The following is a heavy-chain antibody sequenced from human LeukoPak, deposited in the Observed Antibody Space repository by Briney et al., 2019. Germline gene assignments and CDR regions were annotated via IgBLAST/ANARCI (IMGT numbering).Heavy chain of an antibody. V-gene: IGHV1-8*01. CDR3: AREGSIAARRYDYYYMDV. J-gene: IGHJ6*03. Sequence: ASVKVSCKASGYTFTSYDINWVRQATGQGLEWMGWMNPNSGNTDYAQKFQGRVTMTRTTSIGTAYMELRSLRSEDTAVYYCAREGSIAARRYDYYYMDVWGKGTTVTVSS. CDR1: GYTFTSYD. CDR2: MNPNSGNT. D-gene: IGHD6-6*01.